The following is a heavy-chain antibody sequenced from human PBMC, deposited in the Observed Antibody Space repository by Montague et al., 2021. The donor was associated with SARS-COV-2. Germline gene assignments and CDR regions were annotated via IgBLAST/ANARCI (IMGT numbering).Heavy chain of an antibody. CDR1: GGSISSYY. Sequence: SETLSLTCTVSGGSISSYYWSWIRQHPGKGLEWIGYIYYSGSTNYNPSLKSRVTISVDTSKNQFSLKLSSVTAADTAVYYCARHKGGEWLVRRSGFDIWGQGTMVTVSS. V-gene: IGHV4-59*08. CDR2: IYYSGST. D-gene: IGHD6-19*01. CDR3: ARHKGGEWLVRRSGFDI. J-gene: IGHJ3*02.